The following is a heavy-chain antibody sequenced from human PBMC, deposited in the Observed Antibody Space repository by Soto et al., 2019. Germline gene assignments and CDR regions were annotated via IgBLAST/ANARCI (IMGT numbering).Heavy chain of an antibody. V-gene: IGHV3-30-3*01. CDR1: GFSFSISP. Sequence: GGSLRLSCAASGFSFSISPMHWVRQAPGKGPEWVALISYDGTNKFYADSVKGRFTISRDNSKSTLYLRVDSLRPEDAAVYYCARDPKTSGGQHWAFNYFDSWGQGTLLTVSS. J-gene: IGHJ4*02. CDR2: ISYDGTNK. CDR3: ARDPKTSGGQHWAFNYFDS. D-gene: IGHD7-27*01.